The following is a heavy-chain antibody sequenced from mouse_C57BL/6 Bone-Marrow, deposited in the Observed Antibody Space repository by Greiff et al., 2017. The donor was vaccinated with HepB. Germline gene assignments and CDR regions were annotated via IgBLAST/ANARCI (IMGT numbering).Heavy chain of an antibody. CDR2: ISSGGSYT. J-gene: IGHJ2*01. D-gene: IGHD3-1*01. V-gene: IGHV5-6*01. Sequence: EVQLVESGGDLVKPGGSLKLSCAASGFTFSSYGMSWVRQTPDKRLEWVATISSGGSYTYYPDSVKGRFTISRDNAKNTLYLQMSSLKSEDTAMYYCARHGLLYYFDYWGQGTTLTVSS. CDR3: ARHGLLYYFDY. CDR1: GFTFSSYG.